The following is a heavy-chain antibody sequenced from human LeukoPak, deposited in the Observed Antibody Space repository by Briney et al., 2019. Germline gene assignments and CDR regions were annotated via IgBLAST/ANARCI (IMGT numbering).Heavy chain of an antibody. CDR2: IYSGGTT. CDR1: GFTVSSNY. V-gene: IGHV3-53*01. J-gene: IGHJ3*02. D-gene: IGHD1-26*01. Sequence: GGSLRLSCAASGFTVSSNYMSWVRQAPGKGLEWVSIIYSGGTTYYADSVKGRFTISRDSSKNTLYLQMNSLRAEDTAVYYCARGGSYLSAFDIWGQGTMVTVSS. CDR3: ARGGSYLSAFDI.